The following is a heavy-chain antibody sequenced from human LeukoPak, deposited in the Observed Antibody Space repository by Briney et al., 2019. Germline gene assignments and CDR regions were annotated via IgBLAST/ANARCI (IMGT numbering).Heavy chain of an antibody. V-gene: IGHV3-23*01. CDR1: GFTFSSYA. Sequence: GGSLRLSCAASGFTFSSYAMSWVRQAPGKGLEWVSAISGSGGSTYYADSVKGRFTISRDNSKNTLYLQMNSLRAEDTAVYYCARAKYCSSTNCYPPFGMDVWGQGTTVTVSS. J-gene: IGHJ6*02. D-gene: IGHD2-2*01. CDR3: ARAKYCSSTNCYPPFGMDV. CDR2: ISGSGGST.